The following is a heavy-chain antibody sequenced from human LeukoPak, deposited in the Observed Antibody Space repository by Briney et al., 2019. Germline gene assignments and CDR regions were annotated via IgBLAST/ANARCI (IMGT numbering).Heavy chain of an antibody. CDR3: ARAMSEIVGYYPQYFRH. J-gene: IGHJ1*01. D-gene: IGHD3-22*01. Sequence: PRGSLRLSCAASRFTFSTYWIHWVRQAPGKGLVWVSRIKSDGGTNYADSVKGRFTISRDNAKKTVSLQMNSLRPEDTGVYYCARAMSEIVGYYPQYFRHWGQGTLVTVSS. V-gene: IGHV3-74*01. CDR1: RFTFSTYW. CDR2: IKSDGGT.